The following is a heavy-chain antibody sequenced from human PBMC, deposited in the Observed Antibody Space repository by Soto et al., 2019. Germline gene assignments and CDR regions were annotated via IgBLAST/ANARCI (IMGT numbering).Heavy chain of an antibody. CDR3: ARGNTAPADY. Sequence: GASVKVSCKASGYTFSNFAITWVRQAPDQGLEWMGWISPYTGKTSYPQKVQGRVTLTTDTSTSTAYMELTSLRSDDTAVYYCARGNTAPADYWCQGTLVTVSS. CDR2: ISPYTGKT. J-gene: IGHJ4*02. CDR1: GYTFSNFA. V-gene: IGHV1-18*04.